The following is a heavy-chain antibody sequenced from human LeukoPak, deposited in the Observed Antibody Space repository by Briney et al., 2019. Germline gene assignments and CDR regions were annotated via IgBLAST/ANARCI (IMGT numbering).Heavy chain of an antibody. J-gene: IGHJ4*02. D-gene: IGHD7-27*01. CDR2: ISSGSSAI. CDR1: GFSFSTYS. CDR3: GTGDPRFDY. V-gene: IGHV3-48*01. Sequence: GGSLRLSCAASGFSFSTYSMNWVRQAPGKGLQWVSYISSGSSAIYYTDSVKVRFTITRDDAKNSVYLQMNSLRTEDTAVYYCGTGDPRFDYWGQGILVTVSS.